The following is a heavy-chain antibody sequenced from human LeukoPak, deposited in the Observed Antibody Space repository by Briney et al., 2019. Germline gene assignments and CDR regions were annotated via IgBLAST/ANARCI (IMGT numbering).Heavy chain of an antibody. CDR3: VRDLDY. V-gene: IGHV4-4*07. CDR2: IYTGGT. Sequence: KSSETLSLTCTVSGGSISAYYWSWIRQPAGKGPEWLGRIYTGGTIYNPSLQSRVAISVDKSKNQISLRLNSVTAADTAIYYCVRDLDYWGQGTLVTVSS. J-gene: IGHJ4*02. CDR1: GGSISAYY.